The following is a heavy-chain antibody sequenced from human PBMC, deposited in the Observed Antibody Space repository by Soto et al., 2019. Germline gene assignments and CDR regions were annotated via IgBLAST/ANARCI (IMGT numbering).Heavy chain of an antibody. Sequence: PSETLSLPCTVSGASLSSFYWGWVRPPPGKGLEWIGHIFYSGSTNYNPSLESRITISVDTSNNQFSLKVNSVTAADTALYYCARHYPIGNNWNYFDYWGQGTLVTVSS. V-gene: IGHV4-59*08. D-gene: IGHD1-1*01. CDR2: IFYSGST. CDR3: ARHYPIGNNWNYFDY. J-gene: IGHJ4*02. CDR1: GASLSSFY.